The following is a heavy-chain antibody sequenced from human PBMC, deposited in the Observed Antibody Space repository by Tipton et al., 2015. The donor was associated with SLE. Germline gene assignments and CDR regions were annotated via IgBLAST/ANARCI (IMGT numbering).Heavy chain of an antibody. J-gene: IGHJ2*01. Sequence: SLRLSCAASGFTFSSYSMNWVRQAPGKGLEWVSSISSSSSYIYYADSVEGRFTISRDNAKNSLYLQMNSLRAEDTAVYYCAREGGSGWSYVYWYFDLWGRGTLVTVSS. D-gene: IGHD6-19*01. V-gene: IGHV3-21*01. CDR1: GFTFSSYS. CDR3: AREGGSGWSYVYWYFDL. CDR2: ISSSSSYI.